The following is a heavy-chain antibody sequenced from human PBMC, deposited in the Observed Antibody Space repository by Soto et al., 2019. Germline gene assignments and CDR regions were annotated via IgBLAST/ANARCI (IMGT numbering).Heavy chain of an antibody. CDR1: VFTFISYS. CDR3: ARVSAAGSLYYYYGMDV. D-gene: IGHD6-13*01. CDR2: ISSSSSYI. V-gene: IGHV3-21*01. J-gene: IGHJ6*02. Sequence: PGWSLRLSCASSVFTFISYSMNWVRQAPGKGLEWVSSISSSSSYIYYADSVKGRFTISRDNAKNSLYLQMNSLRAEDTAVYYCARVSAAGSLYYYYGMDVWGQGTTVTVSS.